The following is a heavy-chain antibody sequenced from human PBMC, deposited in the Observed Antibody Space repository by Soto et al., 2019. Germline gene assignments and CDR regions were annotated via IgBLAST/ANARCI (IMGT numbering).Heavy chain of an antibody. V-gene: IGHV4-39*01. D-gene: IGHD3-10*01. CDR3: ARGTGVRVLLWFGELYDY. J-gene: IGHJ4*02. CDR1: GGSISSSSYY. Sequence: SETLSLTCTVSGGSISSSSYYWGWIRQPPGKGLEWIGSIYYSGSTYYNPSLKSRVTISVDTSKNQFSLKLSSVTAADTAVYYCARGTGVRVLLWFGELYDYWGQGTLVTVSS. CDR2: IYYSGST.